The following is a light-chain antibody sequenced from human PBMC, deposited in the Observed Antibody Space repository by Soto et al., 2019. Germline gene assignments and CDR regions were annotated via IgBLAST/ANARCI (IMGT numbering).Light chain of an antibody. Sequence: EIVMTQSPATLSVSPGDRATLSCRANQSVRSNLAWYQQRPGQALRLLIYGASTRAAGVPARFSGSGSGTEFTLTISSLQSEDFAVYYCQQYNNWPPRTFGQGTKVDIK. J-gene: IGKJ1*01. CDR2: GAS. CDR3: QQYNNWPPRT. CDR1: QSVRSN. V-gene: IGKV3-15*01.